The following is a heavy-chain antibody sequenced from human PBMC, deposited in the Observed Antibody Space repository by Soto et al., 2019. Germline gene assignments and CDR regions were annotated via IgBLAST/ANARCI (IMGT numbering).Heavy chain of an antibody. Sequence: PGGSLRLSCAASGFTFSSYAMSWVRQAPGKGLEWVSAISGSGGSTYYADSVKGRFTISRDNSKNTLYLQMNSLRAEDTAVYYCAKELYCSSTSCYVRAFDIWGQGTMVTVS. CDR1: GFTFSSYA. J-gene: IGHJ3*02. CDR2: ISGSGGST. CDR3: AKELYCSSTSCYVRAFDI. D-gene: IGHD2-2*01. V-gene: IGHV3-23*01.